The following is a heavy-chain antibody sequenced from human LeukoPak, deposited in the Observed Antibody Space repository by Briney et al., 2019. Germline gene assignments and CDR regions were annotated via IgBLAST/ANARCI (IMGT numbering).Heavy chain of an antibody. CDR2: IHYSGST. D-gene: IGHD2-2*01. CDR3: AKYHCRSTACYYFDY. V-gene: IGHV4-59*01. Sequence: SETLSLTCTVSGASISGSYWSLIRQPPGRGLEWIGYIHYSGSTNYNPSLKSRVTMSVDTSKNQFSLKLSSVTAADTAVYYCAKYHCRSTACYYFDYWGQGTLVTVSS. CDR1: GASISGSY. J-gene: IGHJ4*02.